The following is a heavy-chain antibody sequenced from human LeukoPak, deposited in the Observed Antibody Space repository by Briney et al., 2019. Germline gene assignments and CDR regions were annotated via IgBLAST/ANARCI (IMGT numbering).Heavy chain of an antibody. CDR2: IKQDGSEK. Sequence: GGSLRLSCAASEFTFSSYWMSWVRQAPGKGLEWVANIKQDGSEKYYVDSVKGRFTISRDNAKNSLYLQMNSLRAEDAAVYYCASILRGYSGYDFFGYWGQGTLVTVSS. CDR1: EFTFSSYW. CDR3: ASILRGYSGYDFFGY. D-gene: IGHD5-12*01. J-gene: IGHJ4*02. V-gene: IGHV3-7*03.